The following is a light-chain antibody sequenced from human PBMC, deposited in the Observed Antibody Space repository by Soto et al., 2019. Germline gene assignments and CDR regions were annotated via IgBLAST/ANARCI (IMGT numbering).Light chain of an antibody. V-gene: IGKV3-15*01. CDR2: DAS. CDR3: QQYNNWPPGT. CDR1: QNIKNN. J-gene: IGKJ1*01. Sequence: EIVMTQSPATLSVSPGERATLSCRASQNIKNNLAWYQQKPGQAPRLLIYDASTRATGIPARFSGSGSGTEFNLTISSLQSEDFAVYSCQQYNNWPPGTFGRGTTVEIK.